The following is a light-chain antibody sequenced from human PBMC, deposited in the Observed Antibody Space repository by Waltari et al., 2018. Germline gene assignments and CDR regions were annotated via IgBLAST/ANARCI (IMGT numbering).Light chain of an antibody. CDR2: GAS. J-gene: IGKJ2*01. V-gene: IGKV3-15*01. CDR3: QQYNNWHSYT. Sequence: EIVMTQSPATLSVSPGERATLSCRASQSVSSNLAWYQQKPGQAPRLLIYGASTRATGNPARFSGSGSGTEFTLTISSMQSEDFAVYYCQQYNNWHSYTFGQGTKLEIK. CDR1: QSVSSN.